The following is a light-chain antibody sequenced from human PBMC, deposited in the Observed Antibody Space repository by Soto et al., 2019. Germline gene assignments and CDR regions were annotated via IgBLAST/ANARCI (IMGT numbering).Light chain of an antibody. J-gene: IGKJ5*01. V-gene: IGKV3-20*01. CDR3: QHFSSPIT. Sequence: IVLTQSPGTLSLSPGERATLSCRASQSVSSTYLTWYHQKPGQAPRLLIYDASRRATGIPDRFSGSGSGTDFTLTITRLEPEDFAVYYCQHFSSPITFGQGTRLEIK. CDR2: DAS. CDR1: QSVSSTY.